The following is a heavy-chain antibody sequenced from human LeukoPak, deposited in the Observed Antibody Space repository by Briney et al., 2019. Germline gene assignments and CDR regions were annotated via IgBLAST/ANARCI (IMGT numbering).Heavy chain of an antibody. CDR1: GLTFSIHW. CDR3: VGGDY. V-gene: IGHV3-7*01. CDR2: INQDGSDK. J-gene: IGHJ4*02. Sequence: GGSLRLSCAASGLTFSIHWMNWVRQAPGKGLECVANINQDGSDKYYVDSVKGRFTISRDNTKNSLYLRMNSLRAEDTAVYYCVGGDYWGQGTLVTVSS.